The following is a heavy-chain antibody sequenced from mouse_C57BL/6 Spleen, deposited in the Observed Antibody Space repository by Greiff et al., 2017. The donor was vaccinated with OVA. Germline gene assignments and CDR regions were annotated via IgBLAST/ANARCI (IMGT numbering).Heavy chain of an antibody. J-gene: IGHJ4*01. D-gene: IGHD1-1*01. CDR3: AVLRYRYAMDY. CDR1: GYTFTSYW. CDR2: IDPSDSET. V-gene: IGHV1-52*01. Sequence: VQLQQPGAELVRPGSSVKLSCKASGYTFTSYWMHWVKQRPIQGLEWIGNIDPSDSETHYNQKFKDKATLTVDKSSSTAYMQLSSLTSEDSAVYYCAVLRYRYAMDYWGQGTSVTVSS.